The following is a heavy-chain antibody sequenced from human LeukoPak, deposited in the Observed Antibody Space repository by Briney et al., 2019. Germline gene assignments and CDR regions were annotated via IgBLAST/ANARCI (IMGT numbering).Heavy chain of an antibody. V-gene: IGHV3-23*01. CDR1: GFTFSSYA. Sequence: GGSLRLSCAASGFTFSSYAMSWVRQAPGKGLEWVSAISGSGGSTYYADSVKGRFTISRDNSKNTLYLQMNSLRAEDTAVYYRAKSVGELMLIYPGWGQGTLVTVSS. D-gene: IGHD3-10*01. J-gene: IGHJ4*02. CDR3: AKSVGELMLIYPG. CDR2: ISGSGGST.